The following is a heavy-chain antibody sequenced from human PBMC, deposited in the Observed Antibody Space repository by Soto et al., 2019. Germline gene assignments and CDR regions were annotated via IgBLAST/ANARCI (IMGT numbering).Heavy chain of an antibody. CDR2: IYTSGST. CDR3: ARVGIYDSTRVNWFDP. Sequence: TSETLSLTCTVSGGSISSYYWSWIRQPAGKGLEWIGRIYTSGSTNYNPSLKSRVTMSVDTSKNQFSLKLSSVTAADTAVYYCARVGIYDSTRVNWFDPWGQGTLVTVSS. D-gene: IGHD5-12*01. J-gene: IGHJ5*02. V-gene: IGHV4-4*07. CDR1: GGSISSYY.